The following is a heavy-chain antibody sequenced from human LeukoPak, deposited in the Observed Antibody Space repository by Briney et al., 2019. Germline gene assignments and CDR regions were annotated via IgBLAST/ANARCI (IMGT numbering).Heavy chain of an antibody. Sequence: SVEVSCKASGGTFSSYAISWVRQAPGQGLEWMGGIIPIFGTANYAQKFQGRVTITADESTGTAYMELSSLRSEDTAVYYCARDRGGYSYGSFDYWGQGTLVTVSS. J-gene: IGHJ4*02. CDR2: IIPIFGTA. V-gene: IGHV1-69*13. D-gene: IGHD5-18*01. CDR3: ARDRGGYSYGSFDY. CDR1: GGTFSSYA.